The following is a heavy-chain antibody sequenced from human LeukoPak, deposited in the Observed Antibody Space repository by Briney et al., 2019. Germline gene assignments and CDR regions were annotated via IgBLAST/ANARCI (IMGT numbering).Heavy chain of an antibody. CDR1: GGSFSGYY. J-gene: IGHJ4*02. CDR3: ARGTPGGSERRYYFDY. Sequence: SETLSLTCAVYGGSFSGYYWSWIRQPPGKGLEWIGEINHSGSTNYNPSLKSRVTISVDTSKNQFSLKLSSVTAADTAVYYCARGTPGGSERRYYFDYWGQGTLVSVSS. CDR2: INHSGST. V-gene: IGHV4-34*01. D-gene: IGHD3-10*01.